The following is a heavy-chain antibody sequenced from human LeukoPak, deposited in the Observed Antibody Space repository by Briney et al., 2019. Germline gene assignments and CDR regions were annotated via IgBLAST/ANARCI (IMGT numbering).Heavy chain of an antibody. Sequence: GGSLRLSCAASGFTFSSYAMSWVRQAPGKGLEWVSGISGSGGSTYYADSVKGRFTISRDNFKNTLYLQMNSLRAEDTAVYYCAKDLYSFGPFDYWGQGTLVTVSS. CDR3: AKDLYSFGPFDY. CDR1: GFTFSSYA. CDR2: ISGSGGST. V-gene: IGHV3-23*01. D-gene: IGHD5-18*01. J-gene: IGHJ4*02.